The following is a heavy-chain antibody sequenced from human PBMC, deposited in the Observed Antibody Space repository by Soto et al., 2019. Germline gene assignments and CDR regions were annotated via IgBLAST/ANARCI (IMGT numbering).Heavy chain of an antibody. CDR3: ARGGSITSRGFDY. D-gene: IGHD6-6*01. J-gene: IGHJ4*02. Sequence: GGSLRLSCAASGFTFSGYWMHWVRQAPGKGLVWVSRLNGDGSSTTYADSVKGRFTISRDNAKNTLYLQMNSLRAEDTAVHYCARGGSITSRGFDYWGQGALVTVSS. CDR1: GFTFSGYW. V-gene: IGHV3-74*01. CDR2: LNGDGSST.